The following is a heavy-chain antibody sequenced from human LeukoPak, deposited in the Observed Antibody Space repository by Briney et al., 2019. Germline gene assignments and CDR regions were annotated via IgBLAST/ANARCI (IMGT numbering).Heavy chain of an antibody. D-gene: IGHD5-24*01. CDR2: IRSSSSYI. V-gene: IGHV3-21*06. CDR1: GFTFSSYS. J-gene: IGHJ5*02. CDR3: ARDGYNSGGYWFEP. Sequence: GGSLRLSCAASGFTFSSYSMNWVRQAPGKGLEWVSSIRSSSSYIYYADSVKGRFTISRDNAKNSLYLQMNSLRAEDTAVYYCARDGYNSGGYWFEPWGQGTLVTVPS.